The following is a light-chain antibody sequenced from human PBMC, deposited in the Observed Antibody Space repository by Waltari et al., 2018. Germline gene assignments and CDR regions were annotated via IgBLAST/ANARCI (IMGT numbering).Light chain of an antibody. Sequence: QSALTQPASVSVSPGQSITIPCTGTSSDVGGYNYLSWYQPHPGKAPKLMIYDVSKRPSGVSNRFSGSKSGNTASLTISGLQAEDEADYHCTSYTTNNILFGGGTKLTVL. J-gene: IGLJ2*01. V-gene: IGLV2-14*03. CDR1: SSDVGGYNY. CDR2: DVS. CDR3: TSYTTNNIL.